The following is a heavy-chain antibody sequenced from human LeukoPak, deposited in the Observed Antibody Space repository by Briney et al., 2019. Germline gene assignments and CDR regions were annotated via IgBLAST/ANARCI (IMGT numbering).Heavy chain of an antibody. CDR2: IYTSGST. CDR1: GGSISSGSYY. Sequence: SQTLSLTCTVSGGSISSGSYYWSWLRQPAGKGLEWIGRIYTSGSTNYNPSLKSRVTISVDTSKNQFSLKLSSVTAADTAVYYCARDGGVDLYSSNSELDYWGQGTLVTVSS. J-gene: IGHJ4*02. V-gene: IGHV4-61*02. CDR3: ARDGGVDLYSSNSELDY. D-gene: IGHD6-13*01.